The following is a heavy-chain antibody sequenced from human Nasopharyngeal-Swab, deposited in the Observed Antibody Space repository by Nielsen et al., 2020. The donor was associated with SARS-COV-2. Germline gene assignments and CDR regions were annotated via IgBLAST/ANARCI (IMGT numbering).Heavy chain of an antibody. J-gene: IGHJ6*03. CDR2: IYWDDDQ. CDR1: GFSLTTSGVG. D-gene: IGHD3-3*01. V-gene: IGHV2-5*02. Sequence: SGPTLVKPTQTLTLTCSFSGFSLTTSGVGVAWIRQPPGKALEWLALIYWDDDQRYNPSLKTRLTITKDTSKDRVVLTLTNMGPVDSGTYYCAHITRGLERDTIFGVPLASLSYYYMDVWGKGTTVTVS. CDR3: AHITRGLERDTIFGVPLASLSYYYMDV.